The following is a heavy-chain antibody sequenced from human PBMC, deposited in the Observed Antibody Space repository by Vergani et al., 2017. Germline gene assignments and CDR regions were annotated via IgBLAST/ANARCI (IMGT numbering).Heavy chain of an antibody. D-gene: IGHD6-25*01. CDR3: VRVDTQVPATSHFYYMDV. CDR2: IFYSGTT. V-gene: IGHV4-31*11. J-gene: IGHJ6*03. Sequence: QVQLQESGPGVVKPSQTLSLTCAVSGGSISSGDHCWTWIRQRPGKGLEWIGYIFYSGTTYDNPSLRSRLTISVDTSQNQFSLKLRSVTAADTAVYYCVRVDTQVPATSHFYYMDVWGKGP. CDR1: GGSISSGDHC.